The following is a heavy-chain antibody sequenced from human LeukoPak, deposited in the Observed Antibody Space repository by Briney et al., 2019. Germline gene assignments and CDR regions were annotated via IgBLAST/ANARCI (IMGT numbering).Heavy chain of an antibody. Sequence: PSETLSLTCTVSGGSISSYYWSWIRQPPGKGLEWIGYIYYSGSTNYNPSLKSRVTISVDTSKNQFSLKLSSMTAADTAVYYCASGFSGTSEPFDYWGQGTLVTVSS. CDR2: IYYSGST. CDR3: ASGFSGTSEPFDY. V-gene: IGHV4-59*01. J-gene: IGHJ4*02. D-gene: IGHD1-26*01. CDR1: GGSISSYY.